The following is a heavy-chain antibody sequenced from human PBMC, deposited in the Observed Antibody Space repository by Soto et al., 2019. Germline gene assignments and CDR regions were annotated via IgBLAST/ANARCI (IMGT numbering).Heavy chain of an antibody. CDR2: ISSSSSTI. CDR1: GFTFSSYS. V-gene: IGHV3-48*01. CDR3: ARDSDDSSGYYLLGVYYFDY. D-gene: IGHD3-22*01. J-gene: IGHJ4*02. Sequence: EVQLVESGGGLVQPGGSLRLSCAASGFTFSSYSMNWVRQAPGKGLEWVSYISSSSSTIYYADSVKGRFTISRDNAKNSRDLQMNSLRAEDTAVYYCARDSDDSSGYYLLGVYYFDYWGQGTLVTVSS.